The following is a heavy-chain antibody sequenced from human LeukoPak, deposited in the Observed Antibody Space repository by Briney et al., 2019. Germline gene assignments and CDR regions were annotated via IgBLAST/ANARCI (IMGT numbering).Heavy chain of an antibody. CDR2: IYYSASA. D-gene: IGHD3/OR15-3a*01. J-gene: IGHJ6*02. CDR3: ARDSPGLGYFYYGMDV. V-gene: IGHV4-59*12. Sequence: SETLSLTCSVSGXSISNDYGSWIRLPPGKGQEWIGYIYYSASANYNPSLSNRVTISVDTSKSQFSLKLSSVTAADTAVYYCARDSPGLGYFYYGMDVWGQGTTVTVSS. CDR1: GXSISNDY.